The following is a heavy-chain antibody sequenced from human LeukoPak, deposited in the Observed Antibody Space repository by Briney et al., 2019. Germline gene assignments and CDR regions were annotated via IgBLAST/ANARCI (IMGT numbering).Heavy chain of an antibody. D-gene: IGHD2-8*02. J-gene: IGHJ3*02. CDR1: GYTFSNSG. V-gene: IGHV1-18*01. Sequence: PGASVKVSCKASGYTFSNSGINWVRQAPGQGLEWMGWISVYNGNTNYAQKFQGRVTMTTDTSTSTAYMELRSLRSDDTAVYYCARAEWSILSPNGFDIWGQGTRVTVSS. CDR3: ARAEWSILSPNGFDI. CDR2: ISVYNGNT.